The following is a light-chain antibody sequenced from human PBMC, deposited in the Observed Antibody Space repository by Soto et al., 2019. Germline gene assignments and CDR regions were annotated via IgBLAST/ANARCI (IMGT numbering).Light chain of an antibody. Sequence: QSVLTQPASVFGSPGQSITFSCTGTSSDVGGYNFVSWYQQHPGKAPKLMIYEASSRPSGVSNRFSGSKSGNTASLTISGLQPEDEADYYCSSYTTSTTVVFGTGTKVTVL. CDR2: EAS. J-gene: IGLJ1*01. CDR1: SSDVGGYNF. CDR3: SSYTTSTTVV. V-gene: IGLV2-14*03.